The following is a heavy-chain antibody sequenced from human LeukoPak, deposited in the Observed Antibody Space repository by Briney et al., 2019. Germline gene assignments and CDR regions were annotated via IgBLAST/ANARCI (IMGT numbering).Heavy chain of an antibody. CDR3: ARTPDGADY. CDR2: IKQDGTEI. CDR1: GFIFSGSW. V-gene: IGHV3-7*01. D-gene: IGHD3-10*01. J-gene: IGHJ4*02. Sequence: QPGGSLRLSCTASGFIFSGSWMAWIRQAPGKGLEWVANIKQDGTEIFYVDSVRGRFIISRDNAENSLYLQMNSLRVEDTAVYYCARTPDGADYWGQGTLVTVSS.